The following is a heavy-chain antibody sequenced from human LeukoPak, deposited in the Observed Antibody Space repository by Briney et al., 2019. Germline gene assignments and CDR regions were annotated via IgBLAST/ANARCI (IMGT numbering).Heavy chain of an antibody. D-gene: IGHD3-22*01. CDR1: GGTFSSYA. J-gene: IGHJ4*02. V-gene: IGHV1-69*13. CDR3: ARAVHSITMIVVVIHDY. CDR2: IIPIFGTA. Sequence: ASVKVSCKASGGTFSSYAISWVRQAPGQGLEWMGGIIPIFGTANYAQKFQGRVTITADESTSTAYMELSRLRSDDTAVYYCARAVHSITMIVVVIHDYWGQGTLVTVSS.